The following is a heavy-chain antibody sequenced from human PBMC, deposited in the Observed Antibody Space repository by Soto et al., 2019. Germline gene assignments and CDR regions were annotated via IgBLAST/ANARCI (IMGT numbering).Heavy chain of an antibody. Sequence: QVPLVQSGAEVKKPGASVKVSCKASGYTFTAYYIHWVRQAPGQEFEWMGWIRPNGGSTDFAREFQGRFTMTWDTSISTAYMDLSSLRSDDTAVYYCARGSVASAAEPTGMDVWGQGTTVTVSS. CDR3: ARGSVASAAEPTGMDV. CDR2: IRPNGGST. V-gene: IGHV1-2*02. D-gene: IGHD6-13*01. CDR1: GYTFTAYY. J-gene: IGHJ6*02.